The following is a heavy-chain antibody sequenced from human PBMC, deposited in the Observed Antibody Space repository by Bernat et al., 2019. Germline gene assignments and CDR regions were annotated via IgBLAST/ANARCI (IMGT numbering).Heavy chain of an antibody. V-gene: IGHV3-30-3*01. J-gene: IGHJ4*02. CDR2: ISYDGSNK. CDR3: AREREGLWFGTFDY. D-gene: IGHD3-10*01. CDR1: GFTFSSYA. Sequence: QVQLVESGGGVVQPGRSLRLSCAASGFTFSSYAMHWVRQAPGKGLEWVAVISYDGSNKYYADSVKGRFTISRDNSKNTLYLQMNSLRAEDTAVYYCAREREGLWFGTFDYWGQGTLVTVS.